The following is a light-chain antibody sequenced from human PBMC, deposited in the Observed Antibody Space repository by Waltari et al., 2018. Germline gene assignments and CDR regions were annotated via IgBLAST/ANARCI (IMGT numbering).Light chain of an antibody. CDR1: ILAKRY. J-gene: IGLJ3*02. Sequence: SYELTQPSSVSVAPGQTARITCSGDILAKRYARWFQQKPGQAPVVVIYKDGERPSGIPERFSGSNSGTTVTLTISGAQVEDEADYYCYSAADNNRQVFGGGTKLTVL. V-gene: IGLV3-27*01. CDR3: YSAADNNRQV. CDR2: KDG.